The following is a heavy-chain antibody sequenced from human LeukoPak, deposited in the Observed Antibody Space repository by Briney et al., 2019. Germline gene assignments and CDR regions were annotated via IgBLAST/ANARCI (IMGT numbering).Heavy chain of an antibody. CDR1: GFTFSSYG. CDR3: VRDLGSSGWYWKYYFDY. Sequence: PGGSLRLSCAASGFTFSSYGVSWVRQAPGKGLEWVSGISGSGHRTYYADSVKGRFTISRDNSKNTLYLQMNSLRAEDTAVYYCVRDLGSSGWYWKYYFDYWGQGTLVTVSS. V-gene: IGHV3-23*01. CDR2: ISGSGHRT. J-gene: IGHJ4*02. D-gene: IGHD6-19*01.